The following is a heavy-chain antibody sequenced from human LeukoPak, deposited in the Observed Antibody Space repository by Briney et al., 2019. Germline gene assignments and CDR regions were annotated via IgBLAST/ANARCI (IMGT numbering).Heavy chain of an antibody. V-gene: IGHV4-34*01. CDR2: INHSGST. CDR1: GGSFSGYY. D-gene: IGHD1-26*01. CDR3: ARSGSFDY. Sequence: NPSETLSLTCAVYGGSFSGYYWSWIRQPPGKGLEWIGEINHSGSTNYNPSLKSRVTISVDTSKNQFSLKLSSVTAADTAVCYCARSGSFDYWGQGTLVTVSS. J-gene: IGHJ4*02.